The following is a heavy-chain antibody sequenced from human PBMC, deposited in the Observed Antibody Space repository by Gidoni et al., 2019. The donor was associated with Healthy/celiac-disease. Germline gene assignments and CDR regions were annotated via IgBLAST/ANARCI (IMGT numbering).Heavy chain of an antibody. CDR2: ISSSSSYI. D-gene: IGHD3-22*01. CDR1: GFPFSSYS. V-gene: IGHV3-21*01. J-gene: IGHJ4*02. CDR3: QAYYYDSSGYYTSGYYFDY. Sequence: EVQLVESGGGLVNPGGSLRLSCAASGFPFSSYSIHWVRQAPGKGLEWVSSISSSSSYIDYADSVKGRFTISRDNAKNSLYLQMNSLRAEDTAVYYCQAYYYDSSGYYTSGYYFDYWGQGTLVTVSS.